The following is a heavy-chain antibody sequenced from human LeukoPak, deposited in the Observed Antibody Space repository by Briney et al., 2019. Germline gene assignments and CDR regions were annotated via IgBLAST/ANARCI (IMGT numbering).Heavy chain of an antibody. CDR2: IDWDDDK. Sequence: ESGPALVKPTQTLTLTCTFSGFSLSTGGMCVSWIRQPPGKALEWLARIDWDDDKYYSTSLKTRLTISKDTSKNQVVLTMTNMDPVDTATYYCARVDYYDSSGYDAFDIWGQGTMVTVSS. D-gene: IGHD3-22*01. V-gene: IGHV2-70*11. J-gene: IGHJ3*02. CDR1: GFSLSTGGMC. CDR3: ARVDYYDSSGYDAFDI.